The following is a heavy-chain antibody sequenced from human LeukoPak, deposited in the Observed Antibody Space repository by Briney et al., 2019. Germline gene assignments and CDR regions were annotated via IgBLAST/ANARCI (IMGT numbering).Heavy chain of an antibody. Sequence: PGGSLRLSCAASGFTFSSYGMHWVRQAPGKGLGWVAFIRYDGSNKYYADSVKGRFTISRDNSKNTLYLQINSLRAEDTSVYYCAKAYDYDTPGAFDIWGQGTMVTVSS. J-gene: IGHJ3*02. CDR2: IRYDGSNK. V-gene: IGHV3-30*02. CDR3: AKAYDYDTPGAFDI. CDR1: GFTFSSYG. D-gene: IGHD3-22*01.